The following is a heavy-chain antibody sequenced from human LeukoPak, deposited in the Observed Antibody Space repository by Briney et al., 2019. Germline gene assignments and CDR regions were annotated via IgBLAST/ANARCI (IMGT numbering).Heavy chain of an antibody. CDR2: IYYSGST. CDR3: ASIAVAAFDY. J-gene: IGHJ4*02. D-gene: IGHD6-19*01. V-gene: IGHV4-61*01. Sequence: SETLSLTCTVSGGSFSSGSYWSWIRQPPGKGLEWIGYIYYSGSTNYNPSLKSRVTISVDTSKNQFSLKLSSVTAADTAVYYCASIAVAAFDYWGQGTQVTVSS. CDR1: GGSFSSGSY.